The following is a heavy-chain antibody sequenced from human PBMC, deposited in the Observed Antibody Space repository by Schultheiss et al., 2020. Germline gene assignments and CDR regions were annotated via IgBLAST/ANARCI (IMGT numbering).Heavy chain of an antibody. CDR2: IYYSGST. CDR1: GGSISSYY. Sequence: SETLSLTCTVSGGSISSYYWSWIRQPPGKGLEWIGYIYYSGSTNYNPSLKSRVTISVDTSKNQFSLKLSSVTAADTAVYYCARDRDYYGSGSYPPYNWFDPWGQGTLVTVYS. D-gene: IGHD3-10*01. J-gene: IGHJ5*02. CDR3: ARDRDYYGSGSYPPYNWFDP. V-gene: IGHV4-59*01.